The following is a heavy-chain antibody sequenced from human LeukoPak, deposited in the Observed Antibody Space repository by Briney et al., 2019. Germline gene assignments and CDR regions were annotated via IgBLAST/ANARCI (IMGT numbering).Heavy chain of an antibody. D-gene: IGHD3-10*01. V-gene: IGHV4-4*07. CDR1: NY. J-gene: IGHJ6*03. CDR3: AREGGRRGYYFMDV. Sequence: SETLSLTCTVSNYWSWIRQPAGKGLEWIGRIFNSGTTHYNPSLQSRVTLSVDTSRSQFSLKVSSVTAADTAVYYRAREGGRRGYYFMDVWGKGTTVTISS. CDR2: IFNSGTT.